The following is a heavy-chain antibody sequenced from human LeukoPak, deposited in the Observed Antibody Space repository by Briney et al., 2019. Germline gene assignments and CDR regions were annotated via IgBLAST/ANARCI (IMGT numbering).Heavy chain of an antibody. CDR2: TYYRSKWYN. V-gene: IGHV6-1*01. D-gene: IGHD1-26*01. J-gene: IGHJ6*03. CDR1: GDSVSSNSAA. CDR3: TRGVGASGSAYYYMDV. Sequence: SQTLSLTCAISGDSVSSNSAAWNWIRQSPSRGLEWLGRTYYRSKWYNDYAVSVKSRITINPDTSKNQFSLQLNSATPEDTAVYYCTRGVGASGSAYYYMDVWGKGTTVTVSS.